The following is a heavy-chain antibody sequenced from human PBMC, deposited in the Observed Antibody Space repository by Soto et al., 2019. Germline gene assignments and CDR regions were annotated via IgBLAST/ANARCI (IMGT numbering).Heavy chain of an antibody. CDR2: ISYDGSNK. CDR1: GFTFSSYG. Sequence: GGSLRLSCAASGFTFSSYGMHWVRQAPGKGLEWVAVISYDGSNKYYADSVKGRFTISRDNSKNTLYLQMNSLRAEDTAVYYCAKVWAHSSSWYIGYYYGMDVWGQGTTVTVSS. J-gene: IGHJ6*02. V-gene: IGHV3-30*18. CDR3: AKVWAHSSSWYIGYYYGMDV. D-gene: IGHD6-13*01.